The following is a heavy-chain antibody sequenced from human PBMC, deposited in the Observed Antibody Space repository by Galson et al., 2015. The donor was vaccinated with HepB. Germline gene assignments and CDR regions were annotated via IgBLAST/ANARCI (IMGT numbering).Heavy chain of an antibody. CDR1: GYSFTSYW. J-gene: IGHJ3*02. CDR3: ARRVEYYYDSSDDRWAFDI. D-gene: IGHD3-22*01. Sequence: QSGAEVKKPGESLKISCKGSGYSFTSYWIGWVRQMPGKGLEWMGIIYPGDSDTRYSPSFQGQVTISADKSISTAYLQWSSLKASDTAMYYCARRVEYYYDSSDDRWAFDIWGQGTMVTVSS. CDR2: IYPGDSDT. V-gene: IGHV5-51*03.